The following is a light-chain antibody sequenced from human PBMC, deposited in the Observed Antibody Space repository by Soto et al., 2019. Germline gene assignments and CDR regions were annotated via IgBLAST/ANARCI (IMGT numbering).Light chain of an antibody. CDR1: SSDVGGYNY. V-gene: IGLV2-8*01. J-gene: IGLJ1*01. CDR2: EVN. CDR3: SSYGGYNNVV. Sequence: QSALTQPPSASGSPGQSVTISCPGTSSDVGGYNYVSWFQQHPGKAPKLIIHEVNQRPSGVPDRFSGSKSGNTASLTVSGLQAEDEGTYYCSSYGGYNNVVFGTGTKVTVL.